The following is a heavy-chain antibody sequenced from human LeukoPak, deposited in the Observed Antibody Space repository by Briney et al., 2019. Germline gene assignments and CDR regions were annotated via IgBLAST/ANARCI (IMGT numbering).Heavy chain of an antibody. CDR3: ARLRGVAATGIYDF. CDR1: GYTFTSSS. D-gene: IGHD6-13*01. Sequence: ASVKVSCKASGYTFTSSSLHWVRQAPGQRLEWMGWINTGNGNTDHSQKFQGRVTLTRDTSASTGYMELSSLRSDDTAVYYCARLRGVAATGIYDFWGQGTLVTVSS. V-gene: IGHV1-3*04. CDR2: INTGNGNT. J-gene: IGHJ4*02.